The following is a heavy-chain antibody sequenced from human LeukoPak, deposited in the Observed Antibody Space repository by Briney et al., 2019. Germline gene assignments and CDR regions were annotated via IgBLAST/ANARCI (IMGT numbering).Heavy chain of an antibody. V-gene: IGHV3-64*02. CDR1: GFIFSSYA. Sequence: SGGSLRLSCAASGFIFSSYAMHWVRQAPGKGLEYVSAINGNGGSSYYADSVKGRFTISRDNSKNTLYLQMGSLRAEDMAVYYCARGGSGWYLDYWGQGTLVTVSS. D-gene: IGHD6-19*01. CDR2: INGNGGSS. J-gene: IGHJ4*02. CDR3: ARGGSGWYLDY.